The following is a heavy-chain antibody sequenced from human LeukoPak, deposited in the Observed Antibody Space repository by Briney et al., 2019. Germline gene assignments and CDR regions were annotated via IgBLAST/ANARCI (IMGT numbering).Heavy chain of an antibody. V-gene: IGHV7-4-1*02. CDR1: GYTFTSYA. D-gene: IGHD3-16*01. Sequence: ASVKVSCKASGYTFTSYAMNWVRQAPGQGLEWMGWINTNTGNPSYARGFTGRFVFSLDTSVSTAYLQISSLKAEDTAVYYCASEAYTSAYYFDYWGQATLVTVSS. CDR3: ASEAYTSAYYFDY. J-gene: IGHJ4*02. CDR2: INTNTGNP.